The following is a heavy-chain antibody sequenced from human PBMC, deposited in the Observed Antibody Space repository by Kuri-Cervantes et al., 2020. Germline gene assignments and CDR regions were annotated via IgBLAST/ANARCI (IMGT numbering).Heavy chain of an antibody. CDR1: GGSISSSSYY. V-gene: IGHV4-39*07. CDR3: ARYRGYPEYYFDY. CDR2: IYYSGST. D-gene: IGHD5-12*01. J-gene: IGHJ4*02. Sequence: SETLSLTCTVSGGSISSSSYYWGWIRQPPGKGLEWIGSIYYSGSTYYNPSLKSRVTISVDKSKNQFSLKLSSVTAADTAVYYCARYRGYPEYYFDYWGQGTLVTVSS.